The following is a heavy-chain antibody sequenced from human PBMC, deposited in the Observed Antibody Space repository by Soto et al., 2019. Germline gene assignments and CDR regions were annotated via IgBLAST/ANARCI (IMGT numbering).Heavy chain of an antibody. D-gene: IGHD3-10*01. CDR2: ISSSSSYI. Sequence: EVQLVESGGGLVKPGGSLRLSCAASGFTFSSYSMNWVRQAPGKGLEWVSSISSSSSYIYYADSVKGRFTISRDNAKNSLYLQMYSLRAEDTAVYYCARDIGELLHEYYYGMDVWGQGTTVIVS. V-gene: IGHV3-21*01. J-gene: IGHJ6*02. CDR3: ARDIGELLHEYYYGMDV. CDR1: GFTFSSYS.